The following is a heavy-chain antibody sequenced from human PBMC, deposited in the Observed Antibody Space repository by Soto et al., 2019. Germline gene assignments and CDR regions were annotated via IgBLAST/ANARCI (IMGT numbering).Heavy chain of an antibody. V-gene: IGHV4-4*02. CDR2: IYHSGST. CDR1: GDSITSDKW. CDR3: ARGETQQQRDY. Sequence: QVQLQESGPGLVKPSGTLSLTCAVSGDSITSDKWWSWIRQPPGKGLQWIGEIYHSGSTKYNPSLKSRVIISVYKSKNQFSLTLSSVTAADTAVYYCARGETQQQRDYWGQGTLVTVSS. D-gene: IGHD6-13*01. J-gene: IGHJ4*02.